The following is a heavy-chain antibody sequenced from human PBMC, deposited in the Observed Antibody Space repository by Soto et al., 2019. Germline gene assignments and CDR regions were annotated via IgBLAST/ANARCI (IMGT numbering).Heavy chain of an antibody. Sequence: ASVKVSCKASGYTFTGYGISWVRQAPGQGLEWMGWISSYNGNTNYAQKLQGRVTMTTDTSTTTAYMELRSLRSDDTAVYYCARSPVDTAMVIPFFDYWGQGTLVTVSS. D-gene: IGHD5-18*01. CDR1: GYTFTGYG. J-gene: IGHJ4*02. CDR3: ARSPVDTAMVIPFFDY. V-gene: IGHV1-18*01. CDR2: ISSYNGNT.